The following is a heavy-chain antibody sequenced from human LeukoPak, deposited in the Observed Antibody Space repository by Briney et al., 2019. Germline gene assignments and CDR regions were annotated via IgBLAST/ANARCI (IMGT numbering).Heavy chain of an antibody. CDR2: IKSKTDGGTT. CDR1: GFTFSNAW. CDR3: TTDSLLWFGELSSFDY. V-gene: IGHV3-15*01. D-gene: IGHD3-10*01. Sequence: GSLRLSCAASGFTFSNAWMSWVRQAPGKGLEWVGRIKSKTDGGTTDYAAPVKGRFTISRDDSKNTLYLQMNSLKTEDTAVYYCTTDSLLWFGELSSFDYWGQGTLVTVSS. J-gene: IGHJ4*02.